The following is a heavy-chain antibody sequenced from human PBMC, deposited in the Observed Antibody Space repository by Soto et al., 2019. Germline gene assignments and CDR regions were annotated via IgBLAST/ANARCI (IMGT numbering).Heavy chain of an antibody. D-gene: IGHD3-22*01. CDR1: GYSFTSYW. J-gene: IGHJ5*01. V-gene: IGHV5-51*01. CDR2: IYPGDSDT. CDR3: ARTYYFESSGLVGSWFDF. Sequence: ESLKISCKGSGYSFTSYWIGWVRQMPGKGLEWMGIIYPGDSDTRYSPSFQGQVTISADKSISTAYLQWSSLKASDTAMYYCARTYYFESSGLVGSWFDFWGQGTLVTGSS.